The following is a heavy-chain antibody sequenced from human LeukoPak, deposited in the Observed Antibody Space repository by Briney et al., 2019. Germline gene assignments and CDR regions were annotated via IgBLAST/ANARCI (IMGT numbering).Heavy chain of an antibody. Sequence: EVVSYISSSSSTIYYADSVKGRFTISRDNAKNSLYLQMNSLRAEDTAVYCCARGAYYYEDWGQGTLVTVSS. CDR2: ISSSSSTI. V-gene: IGHV3-48*01. J-gene: IGHJ4*02. D-gene: IGHD3-22*01. CDR3: ARGAYYYED.